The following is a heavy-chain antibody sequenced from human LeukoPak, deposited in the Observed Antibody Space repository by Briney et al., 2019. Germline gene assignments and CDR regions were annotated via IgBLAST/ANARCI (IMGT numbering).Heavy chain of an antibody. Sequence: KPSETLSLTCAVYGGSFSGYYWNWIRQPPGKGLEWIGETNHSGNTNYNPSLKSRVTTSVDTSKNQFSLNLSLVTAADTAVYYCARRITRGYGSSSRALDIWGQGTMVTVSS. CDR3: ARRITRGYGSSSRALDI. J-gene: IGHJ3*02. CDR2: TNHSGNT. V-gene: IGHV4-34*01. CDR1: GGSFSGYY. D-gene: IGHD6-6*01.